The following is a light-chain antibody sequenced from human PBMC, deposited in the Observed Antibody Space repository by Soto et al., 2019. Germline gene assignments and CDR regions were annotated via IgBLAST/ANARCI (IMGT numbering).Light chain of an antibody. CDR1: RTVHSN. V-gene: IGKV3-15*01. CDR3: QQRNYWQVT. Sequence: EIVMTQSPATVCVSPGDRVTLSCRASRTVHSNVAWYQHKPGQAPRLLIYGASFRATGMPARFSGSGSGTDFTLTISSLEPEDFAVYYCQQRNYWQVTFGQGTRLEIK. CDR2: GAS. J-gene: IGKJ5*01.